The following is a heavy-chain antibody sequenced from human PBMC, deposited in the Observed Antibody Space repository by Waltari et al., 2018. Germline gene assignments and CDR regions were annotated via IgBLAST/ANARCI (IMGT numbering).Heavy chain of an antibody. Sequence: QVHLVQSGAEVKTPGASLRVTCQASEYTFTDYYMHWVRQAPGQGLEWMGIISPSSDSTNYTQKFQGRVTITRDTPTNTLYMEINNLRSEDTAVYYCARANGDQFFDYWGQGTPVTVSS. V-gene: IGHV1-46*01. CDR2: ISPSSDST. CDR3: ARANGDQFFDY. D-gene: IGHD1-1*01. CDR1: EYTFTDYY. J-gene: IGHJ4*02.